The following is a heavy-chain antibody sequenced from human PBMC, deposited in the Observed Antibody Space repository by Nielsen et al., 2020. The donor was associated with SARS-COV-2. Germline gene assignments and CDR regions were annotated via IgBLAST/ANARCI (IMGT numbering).Heavy chain of an antibody. CDR1: GFSLRTSGMS. J-gene: IGHJ4*02. D-gene: IGHD3/OR15-3a*01. CDR2: IDWNDKK. CDR3: ARYWTVLLAHDV. Sequence: SGPTLVKPTQTLTLTCTFSGFSLRTSGMSVSWIRQPPGKALEWLARIDWNDKKYYSTSLKTRLAISKDTSENQVVLAMTNMDPVDTATYFCARYWTVLLAHDVWGQGTLVPVSS. V-gene: IGHV2-70*11.